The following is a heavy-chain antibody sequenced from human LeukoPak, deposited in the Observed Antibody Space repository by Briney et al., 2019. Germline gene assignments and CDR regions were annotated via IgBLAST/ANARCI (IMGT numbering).Heavy chain of an antibody. J-gene: IGHJ5*02. D-gene: IGHD6-13*01. V-gene: IGHV1-24*01. CDR2: FDPEDGET. CDR3: ATDTPLGSSWYGWFDP. CDR1: RYTLTELS. Sequence: ASVKVSCKVSRYTLTELSMHRVRQAPGKGLEWMGGFDPEDGETIYAQKFQGRVTMTEETSTDTAYMELSSLRSEDTAVYYCATDTPLGSSWYGWFDPWGQGTLVTVSS.